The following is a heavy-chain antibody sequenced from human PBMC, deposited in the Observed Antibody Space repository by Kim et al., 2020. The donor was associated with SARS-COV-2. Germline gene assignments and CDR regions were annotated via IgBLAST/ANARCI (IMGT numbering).Heavy chain of an antibody. CDR3: ARDRQRAGTGVDS. J-gene: IGHJ4*02. D-gene: IGHD1-1*01. V-gene: IGHV6-1*01. Sequence: YALSLQARITTSHDQFKNPCSLQLNSMTAEDTAVYYCARDRQRAGTGVDSWGQGTLVTVSS.